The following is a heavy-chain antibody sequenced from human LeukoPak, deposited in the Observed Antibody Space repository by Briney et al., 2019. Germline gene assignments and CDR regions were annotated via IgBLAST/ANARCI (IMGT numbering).Heavy chain of an antibody. Sequence: GGSLRLSCAASGFTFSSYSMNWVRQAPGKGLEWVANIKQDGSEKYYVDSVKGRFTISRNNAKNSLYLQMNSLRAEDTAVYYCTTDNYYGSGSYYSFFDYWGQGTLVTVSS. D-gene: IGHD3-10*01. V-gene: IGHV3-7*03. CDR3: TTDNYYGSGSYYSFFDY. CDR1: GFTFSSYS. CDR2: IKQDGSEK. J-gene: IGHJ4*02.